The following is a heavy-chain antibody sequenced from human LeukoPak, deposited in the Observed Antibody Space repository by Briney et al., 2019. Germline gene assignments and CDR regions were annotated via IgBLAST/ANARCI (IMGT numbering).Heavy chain of an antibody. D-gene: IGHD2-2*01. CDR1: GGSISNNSYY. CDR2: IYYSGST. CDR3: ARHGGKYCSSTSCYGLNWFDP. J-gene: IGHJ5*02. Sequence: SETLSLTCTVSGGSISNNSYYWGWIRQPPGKGLEWIGSIYYSGSTYYNPSLKSRVTISVDTSKNQFSLKLSSVTAADTAVYYCARHGGKYCSSTSCYGLNWFDPWGQGTLVTVYS. V-gene: IGHV4-39*01.